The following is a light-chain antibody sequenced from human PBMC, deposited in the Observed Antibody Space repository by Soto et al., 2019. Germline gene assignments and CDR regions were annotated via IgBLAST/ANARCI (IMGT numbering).Light chain of an antibody. Sequence: QSVLTQPASVSGSPGQSITISCTGTSSDVGGYNYVSWYQQHPGKAPKLIIYDVSNRPSGVSNRFSGSKSGNTASLTISGLQAEDEADYYCSSYTSSSTLVVFGGGIKLTVL. CDR1: SSDVGGYNY. CDR2: DVS. J-gene: IGLJ2*01. V-gene: IGLV2-14*01. CDR3: SSYTSSSTLVV.